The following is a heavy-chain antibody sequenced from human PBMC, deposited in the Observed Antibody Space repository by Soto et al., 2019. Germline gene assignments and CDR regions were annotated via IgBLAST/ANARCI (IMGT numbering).Heavy chain of an antibody. CDR1: GFTFSSYA. V-gene: IGHV3-30-3*01. J-gene: IGHJ6*02. CDR3: ARSSYGYSLYYYYGMDV. D-gene: IGHD5-18*01. CDR2: ISYDGSNK. Sequence: GGSLRLSCAASGFTFSSYAMHWVRQAPGKGLEWVAVISYDGSNKYYADSVKGRFTISRDNSKNTLYLQMNSLRAEDTAVYYCARSSYGYSLYYYYGMDVWGQGTTVTVSS.